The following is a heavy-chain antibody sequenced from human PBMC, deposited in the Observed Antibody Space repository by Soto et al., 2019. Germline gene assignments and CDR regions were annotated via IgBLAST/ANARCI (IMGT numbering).Heavy chain of an antibody. CDR1: GFTFSSYP. Sequence: QVQLVESVGGVFPPGMSLRLSCAASGFTFSSYPMHWVRQAPGKGLGWVAVISYDGSNKYYADSVKGRFTISRENSKNTLYLQMKGLRAEDTGVYYCERGQDCYQRSGYLPYSGRGTIVTVFS. CDR3: ERGQDCYQRSGYLPY. V-gene: IGHV3-30-3*01. J-gene: IGHJ4*02. D-gene: IGHD2-21*02. CDR2: ISYDGSNK.